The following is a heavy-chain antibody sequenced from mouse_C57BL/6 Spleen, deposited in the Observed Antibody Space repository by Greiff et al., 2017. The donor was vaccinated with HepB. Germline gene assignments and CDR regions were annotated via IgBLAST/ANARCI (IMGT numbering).Heavy chain of an antibody. CDR1: GYTFTSYW. D-gene: IGHD1-1*01. CDR3: ARRSSYWYFDV. CDR2: IDPNSGGT. Sequence: VQLQQPGAELVKPGASVKLSCKASGYTFTSYWMHWVKQRPGRGLEWIGRIDPNSGGTKYNEKFKSKATLTVDKPSSTAYMQLRSLTSEDSAVYYCARRSSYWYFDVWGTGTTVTVSS. V-gene: IGHV1-72*01. J-gene: IGHJ1*03.